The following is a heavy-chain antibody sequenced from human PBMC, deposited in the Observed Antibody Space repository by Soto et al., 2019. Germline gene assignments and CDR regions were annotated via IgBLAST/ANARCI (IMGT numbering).Heavy chain of an antibody. Sequence: QVQLVQSGAEVKKPGASVTVSCKASGYAFTSYDINWVRQATGQGLERMGWMNPNSGNTGYAQKFQGRVTMTRNTSRSTAYMELCSMRSEDTAVYYGAREKSYGDADYWGQGTLVTVSS. CDR3: AREKSYGDADY. CDR1: GYAFTSYD. CDR2: MNPNSGNT. V-gene: IGHV1-8*01. D-gene: IGHD5-18*01. J-gene: IGHJ4*02.